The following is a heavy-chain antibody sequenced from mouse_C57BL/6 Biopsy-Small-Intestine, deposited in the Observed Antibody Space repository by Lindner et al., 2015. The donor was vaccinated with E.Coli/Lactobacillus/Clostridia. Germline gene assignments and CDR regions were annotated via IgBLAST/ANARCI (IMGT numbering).Heavy chain of an antibody. CDR2: IRSKSSSYAT. Sequence: VQLQESGGGLVQPKGSLKLSCAASGFTFNTYAMHWVRLAPGKGLEWVARIRSKSSSYATFYADSVKDRFTISRDDSHSLLYLQMNNLKTEDTAMYYCVRVSVLSGMDYWGQGTSVTVSS. J-gene: IGHJ4*01. V-gene: IGHV10-3*01. D-gene: IGHD6-1*01. CDR3: VRVSVLSGMDY. CDR1: GFTFNTYA.